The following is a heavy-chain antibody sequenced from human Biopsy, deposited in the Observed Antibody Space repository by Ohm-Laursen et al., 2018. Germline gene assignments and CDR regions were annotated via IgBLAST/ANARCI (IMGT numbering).Heavy chain of an antibody. CDR3: AKGQDLRGGAEYFQH. CDR2: INPHSGIT. D-gene: IGHD2-15*01. Sequence: ASVKVSCKSSGYTFTGQYLHWVRQVPGQGLEWMGWINPHSGITKFAQDFQGRVTMTRDTSITAAYMELRRLRSDDTAVYYCAKGQDLRGGAEYFQHWGQGALVTVSS. J-gene: IGHJ1*01. V-gene: IGHV1-2*02. CDR1: GYTFTGQY.